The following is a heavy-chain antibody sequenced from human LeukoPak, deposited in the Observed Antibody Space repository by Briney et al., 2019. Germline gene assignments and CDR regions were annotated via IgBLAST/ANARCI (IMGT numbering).Heavy chain of an antibody. V-gene: IGHV1-2*02. CDR3: ARVIEGSYYYMDV. CDR1: GYTFTGYY. CDR2: INPNSGGT. Sequence: ASVKVSCKASGYTFTGYYMHWVRQAPGQGLEWMGWINPNSGGTNYAQKFQGRVTMTRDTSISTAYMELSRLRSDDTAVYYCARVIEGSYYYMDVWGKGTTVTVSS. J-gene: IGHJ6*03. D-gene: IGHD3-16*02.